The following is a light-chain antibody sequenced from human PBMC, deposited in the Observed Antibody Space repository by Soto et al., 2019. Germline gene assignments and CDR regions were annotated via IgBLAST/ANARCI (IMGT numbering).Light chain of an antibody. CDR1: QAIDSW. CDR2: TGS. CDR3: QQTLSFPPT. V-gene: IGKV1-12*01. J-gene: IGKJ1*01. Sequence: DIQMTQSPSSVSASVGDRVTITCRASQAIDSWLAWYQQKPGEAPKLLIFTGSLLHSGVPPRFSGSGSGTDFTLTISSLQLEDFATYYCQQTLSFPPTFGQGTKVDIK.